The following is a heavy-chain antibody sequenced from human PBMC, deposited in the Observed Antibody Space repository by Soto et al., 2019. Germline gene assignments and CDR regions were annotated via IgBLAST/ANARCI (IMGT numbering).Heavy chain of an antibody. D-gene: IGHD1-7*01. J-gene: IGHJ4*02. CDR3: ARLLTGPRDYFDY. Sequence: SETLSLTCTVSGGSISSYYWSWIRQPPGKGLEWIGYIYYSGSTNYNPSLKSRVTISVDTSKNQFSRKLSSVTAADTAVYYCARLLTGPRDYFDYWGQGTLVTVS. V-gene: IGHV4-59*08. CDR1: GGSISSYY. CDR2: IYYSGST.